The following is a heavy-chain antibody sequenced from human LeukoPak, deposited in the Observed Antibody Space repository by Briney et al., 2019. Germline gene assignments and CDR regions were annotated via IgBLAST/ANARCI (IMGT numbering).Heavy chain of an antibody. D-gene: IGHD2/OR15-2a*01. CDR2: IRSKAYGGTT. Sequence: GGSLRLSCTASGFTFGDYAMSWARQAPGKGLEWVGFIRSKAYGGTTEYAASVKGRFTISRDDSKSIAYLQMNSLKTEDTAVYYCTSRTTPDYWGQGTLVTVSS. J-gene: IGHJ4*02. V-gene: IGHV3-49*04. CDR1: GFTFGDYA. CDR3: TSRTTPDY.